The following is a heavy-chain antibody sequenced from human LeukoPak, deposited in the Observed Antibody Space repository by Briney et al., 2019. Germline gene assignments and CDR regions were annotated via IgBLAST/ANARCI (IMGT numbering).Heavy chain of an antibody. D-gene: IGHD3-9*01. CDR2: IDYDSSHI. J-gene: IGHJ4*02. Sequence: RPGGSLRLSCAASGFSFSTSAMSWVRQVPGKGLEWVSSIDYDSSHIYYAASVRGRFTISRDNVTNSVYLQMNSLRVQDTAVYYCARDPLRYLRVGHYDYWGQGTLVAVSS. V-gene: IGHV3-21*01. CDR3: ARDPLRYLRVGHYDY. CDR1: GFSFSTSA.